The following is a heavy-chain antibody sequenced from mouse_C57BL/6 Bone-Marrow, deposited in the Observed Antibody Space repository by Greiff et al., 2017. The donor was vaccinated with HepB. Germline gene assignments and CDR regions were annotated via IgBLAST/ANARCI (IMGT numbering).Heavy chain of an antibody. CDR2: ISDGGSYT. Sequence: EVKLMESGGGLVKPGGSLKLSCAASGFTFSSYAMSWVRQTPEKRLEWVATISDGGSYTYYPDNVKGRFTISRDNAKNNLYLQMSHLKSEDTAMYYCARDPSMVTTLSDYWGQGTTLTVSS. CDR1: GFTFSSYA. D-gene: IGHD2-3*01. J-gene: IGHJ2*01. CDR3: ARDPSMVTTLSDY. V-gene: IGHV5-4*01.